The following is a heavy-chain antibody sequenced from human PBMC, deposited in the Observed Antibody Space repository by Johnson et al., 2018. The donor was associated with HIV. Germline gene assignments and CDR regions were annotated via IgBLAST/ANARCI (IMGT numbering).Heavy chain of an antibody. Sequence: VQLVESGGGVVRPGGSLRLSCAASGFTFDDYGMSWVRQAPGKGLEWVANIKQDGSEKYYVDSVKGRFTISRDNAKNSLYLQMNSLRAEDTAVYYCALSQASDIWGQGTMVTVSS. CDR1: GFTFDDYG. CDR3: ALSQASDI. V-gene: IGHV3-7*05. CDR2: IKQDGSEK. J-gene: IGHJ3*02. D-gene: IGHD3-16*02.